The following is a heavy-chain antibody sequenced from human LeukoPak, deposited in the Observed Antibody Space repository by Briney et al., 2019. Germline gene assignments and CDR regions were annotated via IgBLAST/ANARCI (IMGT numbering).Heavy chain of an antibody. Sequence: GESLKISCKGCGYRFTSYWIGWVRQRPGKGLEWMGIIYPGDSDTRYSPSFQGQVTISADKSSSTAYLQWSSLKASDTAIYYCARQLGNYRPDQWGQGTLVTVSS. CDR3: ARQLGNYRPDQ. V-gene: IGHV5-51*01. CDR1: GYRFTSYW. CDR2: IYPGDSDT. J-gene: IGHJ4*02. D-gene: IGHD4-11*01.